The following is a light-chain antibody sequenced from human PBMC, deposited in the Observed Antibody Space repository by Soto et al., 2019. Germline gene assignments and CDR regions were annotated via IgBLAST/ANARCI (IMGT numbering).Light chain of an antibody. CDR1: QFVSRR. CDR3: QEYFQWPPGM. V-gene: IGKV3-15*01. J-gene: IGKJ1*01. Sequence: EIVVTQSPATLSASPGERVTLSCRASQFVSRRLAWYQQRPGQVPRLLIYDTSTRALGISARFSGSGSGTEFTLTLRGLQSEDFAVDYCQEYFQWPPGMFGPGTTVDIK. CDR2: DTS.